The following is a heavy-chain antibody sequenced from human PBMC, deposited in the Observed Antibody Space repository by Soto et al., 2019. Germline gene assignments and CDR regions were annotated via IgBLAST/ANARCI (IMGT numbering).Heavy chain of an antibody. CDR3: ARGLYYYYGMDV. CDR1: GGSISSSSYY. CDR2: IYYSGST. Sequence: PSETLSLTCTVSGGSISSSSYYWSWIRQPPGKGLEWIGHIYYSGSTNYNPSLKSRVTISVDTSKNQFSLKLTSVTAADTAVYYCARGLYYYYGMDVWGQGTTVTVSS. J-gene: IGHJ6*02. V-gene: IGHV4-61*01.